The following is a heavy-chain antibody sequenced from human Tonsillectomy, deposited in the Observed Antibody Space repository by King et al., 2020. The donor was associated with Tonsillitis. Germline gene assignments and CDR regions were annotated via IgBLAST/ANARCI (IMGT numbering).Heavy chain of an antibody. CDR2: IRQDGSDI. J-gene: IGHJ4*02. D-gene: IGHD2-21*01. CDR3: ARELRVSY. CDR1: GFTFRSYW. V-gene: IGHV3-7*03. Sequence: VQLVESGGGLVQPGGSLRLSCVVSGFTFRSYWMTWVRQPPGKAPEWVASIRQDGSDIYYVDSVKGRFTISRDNAKNSLLLQMNSLRVEDTAVYYCARELRVSYWGQGPLVTVSS.